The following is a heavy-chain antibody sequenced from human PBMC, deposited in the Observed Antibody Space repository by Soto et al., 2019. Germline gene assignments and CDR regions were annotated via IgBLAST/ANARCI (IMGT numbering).Heavy chain of an antibody. CDR1: GFTFSDYY. CDR2: ISSSSSYT. CDR3: AREDPRHYYGSGTTN. V-gene: IGHV3-11*06. J-gene: IGHJ4*02. Sequence: PGRSLRLSCAASGFTFSDYYMSWIRQAPGKGLEWVSYISSSSSYTNYADSVKGRFSISRDNAKNSLYLQMNSLRAEDTAVYYCAREDPRHYYGSGTTNWGQGTLVTVSS. D-gene: IGHD3-10*01.